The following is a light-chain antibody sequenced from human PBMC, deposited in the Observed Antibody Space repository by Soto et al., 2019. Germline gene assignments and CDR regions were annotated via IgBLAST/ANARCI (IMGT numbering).Light chain of an antibody. V-gene: IGKV3-20*01. J-gene: IGKJ4*01. CDR3: QQCGSSPLT. Sequence: IVLTPSPGTLSLSPVERTTLSCRASQSISRYLAWYQQKPGQGPRLLIYGASSRATGTPDRFSGSGSGTDFTLTINRLEPEDFAVYYCQQCGSSPLTFGGGTKVDIK. CDR1: QSISRY. CDR2: GAS.